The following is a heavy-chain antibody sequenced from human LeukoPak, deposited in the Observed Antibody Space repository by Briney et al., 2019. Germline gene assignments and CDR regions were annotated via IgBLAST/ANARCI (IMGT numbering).Heavy chain of an antibody. V-gene: IGHV3-74*01. D-gene: IGHD6-13*01. CDR1: GFDFATYW. CDR3: ARGTSTAPGIDY. Sequence: PGGSLRLSCAASGFDFATYWMFWVRQAPGKGQVWVAQINSDGSGATYGDSAKGRFSISRDNAKNTLFLYMSGLRAEDTAVYYCARGTSTAPGIDYWGQGTLVAVSS. CDR2: INSDGSGA. J-gene: IGHJ4*02.